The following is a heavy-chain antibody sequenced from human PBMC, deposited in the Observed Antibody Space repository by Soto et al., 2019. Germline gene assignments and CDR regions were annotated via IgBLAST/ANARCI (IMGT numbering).Heavy chain of an antibody. V-gene: IGHV3-23*01. D-gene: IGHD2-2*01. CDR1: GFTFSSYA. Sequence: EVQLLESGGGLVQPGGSLRLSCAASGFTFSSYAMSWVRQAPGKGLEWVSAISGSGGSTYYADSVKGRFTISRDNSKNTLYLQMNSLIAEDTAVYYCAKDGGPRGPAAMGGSFDYWGQGTLVTVSS. CDR3: AKDGGPRGPAAMGGSFDY. J-gene: IGHJ4*02. CDR2: ISGSGGST.